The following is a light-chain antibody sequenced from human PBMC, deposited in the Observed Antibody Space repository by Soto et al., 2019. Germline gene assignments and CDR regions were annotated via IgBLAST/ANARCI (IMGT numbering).Light chain of an antibody. CDR2: AVT. J-gene: IGLJ2*01. V-gene: IGLV2-11*01. CDR1: SSDVGDYNY. CDR3: SSYAGSYTFV. Sequence: QSALTQPRSVSGSPGQSVTISCTGTSSDVGDYNYVSWYQQHPGKAPKVMIYAVTKRPSGVPDRFSGSKSGNTASLTISGLQAADEADYYCSSYAGSYTFVFGGGTKLTVL.